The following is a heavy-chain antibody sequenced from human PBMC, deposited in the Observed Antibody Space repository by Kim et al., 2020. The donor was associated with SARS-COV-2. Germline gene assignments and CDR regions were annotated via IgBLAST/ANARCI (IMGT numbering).Heavy chain of an antibody. CDR1: GFTFSSYA. J-gene: IGHJ3*02. CDR2: ISYDGSNK. Sequence: GGSLRLSCAASGFTFSSYAMHWVRQAPGKGLEWVAVISYDGSNKYYADSVKGRFTISRDNSKNTLYLQMNSLRAEDTAVYYCAREDPLDAFDIWGQGTMVTVSS. CDR3: AREDPLDAFDI. V-gene: IGHV3-30-3*01.